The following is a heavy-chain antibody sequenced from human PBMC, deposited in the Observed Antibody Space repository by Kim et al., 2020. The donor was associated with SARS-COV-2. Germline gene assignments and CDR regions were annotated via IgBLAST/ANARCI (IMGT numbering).Heavy chain of an antibody. V-gene: IGHV3-15*01. D-gene: IGHD3-10*01. J-gene: IGHJ4*02. CDR2: IKSKTDGGTT. Sequence: GGSLRLSCAASGFTFSNAWMSWVRQAPGKGLEWVGRIKSKTDGGTTDYAAPVKGRFTISRDDSKNTLYLQMNSLKTEDTAVYYCLGSGSYYSPFFDYWGQGTLVTVSS. CDR3: LGSGSYYSPFFDY. CDR1: GFTFSNAW.